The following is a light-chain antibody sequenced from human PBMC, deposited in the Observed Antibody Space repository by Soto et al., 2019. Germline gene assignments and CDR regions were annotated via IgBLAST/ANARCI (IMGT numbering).Light chain of an antibody. V-gene: IGLV2-14*01. CDR1: SSDVGGYNY. J-gene: IGLJ2*01. Sequence: QSALTQPASVSGSPGQSITISCTGTSSDVGGYNYVSWYQQHPGKAPKLMIYDVSNRPSGVSNRFSGSKSVNTASLTISGLQAEDEVDYYCISYTSSSTHVVFGGGTKLTVL. CDR3: ISYTSSSTHVV. CDR2: DVS.